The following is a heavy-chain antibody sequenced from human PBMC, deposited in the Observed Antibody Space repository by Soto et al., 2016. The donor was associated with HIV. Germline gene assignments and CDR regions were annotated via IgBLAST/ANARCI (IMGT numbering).Heavy chain of an antibody. V-gene: IGHV3-23*01. D-gene: IGHD2-2*01. CDR2: ISGSGGST. Sequence: EVQLLESGGGLVQPGGSLRLSCAASGFTFSSYAMSWVRQAPGKGLEWVSAISGSGGSTYYADSVKGRFTISRDNSKNTLYLQMNSLRAEDTAVYYCAKDRWQYQLLFQNLFDYWAREPGHRLL. CDR1: GFTFSSYA. CDR3: AKDRWQYQLLFQNLFDY. J-gene: IGHJ4*02.